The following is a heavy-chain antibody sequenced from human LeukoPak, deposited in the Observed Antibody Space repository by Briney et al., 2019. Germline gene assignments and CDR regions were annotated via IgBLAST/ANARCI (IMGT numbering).Heavy chain of an antibody. V-gene: IGHV3-53*01. CDR1: GFTVSSNY. CDR2: IYSGGST. D-gene: IGHD3-22*01. Sequence: PGGSLRLSCAASGFTVSSNYMSWVRQAPGKGLEWVSVIYSGGSTYYADSVKGRFTISRDNSKNTLYLQMNSLRAEDTAVYYCARGYYGSSGYYPFDYWGQGTLVTVSS. CDR3: ARGYYGSSGYYPFDY. J-gene: IGHJ4*02.